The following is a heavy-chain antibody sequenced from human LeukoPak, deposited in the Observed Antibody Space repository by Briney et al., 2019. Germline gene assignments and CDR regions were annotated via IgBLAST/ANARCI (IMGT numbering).Heavy chain of an antibody. Sequence: GGSLRLSCAASRFTFSSYEMNWVRQAPGKGLEWVSTISGSGGRTYYADSVKGRFTISRDNSKNTLYLQMNSLRAEDTAVYYCARDHHRRLYDSQARDTFDIWGQGTMVTVSS. CDR1: RFTFSSYE. D-gene: IGHD3-22*01. CDR2: ISGSGGRT. J-gene: IGHJ3*02. V-gene: IGHV3-23*01. CDR3: ARDHHRRLYDSQARDTFDI.